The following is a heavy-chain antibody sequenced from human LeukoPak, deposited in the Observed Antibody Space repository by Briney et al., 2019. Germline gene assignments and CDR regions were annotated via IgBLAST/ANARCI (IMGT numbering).Heavy chain of an antibody. D-gene: IGHD4-17*01. CDR1: GFTFSSFA. Sequence: GGSLRLSCAASGFTFSSFAMTWVRQAPGEGLEWVSTISGSGGSTYYADSVKGRFTVSRDNSKNTLYLQMNSLRAEDTAVYYCAKARSSTVTTSFDYWGQGTLVTVSS. CDR2: ISGSGGST. J-gene: IGHJ4*02. V-gene: IGHV3-23*01. CDR3: AKARSSTVTTSFDY.